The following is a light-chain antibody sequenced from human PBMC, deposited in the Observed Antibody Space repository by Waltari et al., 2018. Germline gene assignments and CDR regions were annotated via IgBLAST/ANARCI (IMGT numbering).Light chain of an antibody. CDR2: DAS. V-gene: IGKV3-20*01. J-gene: IGKJ1*01. CDR1: QSVSRW. Sequence: EIVLTQSPGTLSLSPGERATLSCRASQSVSRWLAWYQQKPGQAPRLLIYDASSRATGIPDRFSGSGSGTDFSLTISRLEPEDFVVYYCQKYGTLPATFGQGTKVEIK. CDR3: QKYGTLPAT.